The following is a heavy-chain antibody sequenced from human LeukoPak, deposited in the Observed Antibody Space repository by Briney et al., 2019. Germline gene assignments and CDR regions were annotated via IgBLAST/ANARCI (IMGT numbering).Heavy chain of an antibody. J-gene: IGHJ6*02. V-gene: IGHV3-23*01. CDR1: GFTFGSYA. CDR2: ISGTGGST. Sequence: GGSLRLSCAASGFTFGSYAMSWVRQAPGKGLEWVSAISGTGGSTYYADSVKGRFTISRDNSKNTLYLQMNSLRAEDTALYYCAKARFAPSNYYFYSGMDLWGQGTTVTVSS. D-gene: IGHD3-10*01. CDR3: AKARFAPSNYYFYSGMDL.